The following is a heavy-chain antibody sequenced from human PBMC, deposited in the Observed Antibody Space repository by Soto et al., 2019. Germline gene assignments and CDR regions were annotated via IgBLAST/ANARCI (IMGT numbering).Heavy chain of an antibody. Sequence: KPSETLSLTCAVYGGSFSGYSWSWVRQPPGKGLEWIGEINHSGSTNYNPSLKSRVTISVDTSKNQFSLKLSSVTAADTAVYYCARGLKYQLLLARGDAIDIWGQGTMVTVSS. CDR3: ARGLKYQLLLARGDAIDI. J-gene: IGHJ3*02. D-gene: IGHD2-2*01. CDR1: GGSFSGYS. V-gene: IGHV4-34*01. CDR2: INHSGST.